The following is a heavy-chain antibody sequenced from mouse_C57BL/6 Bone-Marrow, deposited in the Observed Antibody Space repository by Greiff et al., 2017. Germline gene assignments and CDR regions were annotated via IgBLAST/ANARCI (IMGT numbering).Heavy chain of an antibody. V-gene: IGHV14-4*01. CDR3: TTYSIYYDYDAWFAY. Sequence: VQLQQPGAELVRPGASVKLSCTASGFNIKDDYMHWVKQRPEQGLEWIGWIDPENGDTEYASKFQGKATITADTSSNTAYLQLSSLTTEDTAVYYCTTYSIYYDYDAWFAYWVQGTLVTVSA. J-gene: IGHJ3*01. D-gene: IGHD2-4*01. CDR2: IDPENGDT. CDR1: GFNIKDDY.